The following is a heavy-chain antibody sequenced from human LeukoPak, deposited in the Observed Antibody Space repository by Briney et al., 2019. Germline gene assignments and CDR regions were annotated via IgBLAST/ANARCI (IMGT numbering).Heavy chain of an antibody. CDR3: ASSSGWPLFVY. D-gene: IGHD3-22*01. Sequence: GGSLRVSCPASGFTVNSNYMSWLRQALGKGLEWVSVIYSGGSTYYADSVKGRFTISRDNSKNTLYLQMNSLRAEDTAVYYCASSSGWPLFVYWGQGRLVTVSS. CDR2: IYSGGST. CDR1: GFTVNSNY. J-gene: IGHJ4*02. V-gene: IGHV3-53*01.